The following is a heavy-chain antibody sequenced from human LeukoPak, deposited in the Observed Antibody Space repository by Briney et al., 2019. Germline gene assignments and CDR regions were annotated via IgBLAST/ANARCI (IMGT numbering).Heavy chain of an antibody. V-gene: IGHV3-7*01. Sequence: GGSLRLSCAASGFTVSSNYMSWVRQAPGKGLEWVANIKQDGSEKYYVDSVKGRFTISRDNAKNSLYLQMNSLRAEDTAVYYCARESLGWFDPWGQGTLVTVSS. D-gene: IGHD7-27*01. CDR2: IKQDGSEK. J-gene: IGHJ5*02. CDR3: ARESLGWFDP. CDR1: GFTVSSNY.